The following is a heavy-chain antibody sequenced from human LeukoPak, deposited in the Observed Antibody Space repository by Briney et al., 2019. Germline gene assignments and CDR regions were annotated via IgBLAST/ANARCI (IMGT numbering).Heavy chain of an antibody. Sequence: PGGSLRLSCAASGFIFRNYWMSWVRQAPGKGLEWVANIKEDGSEKYYVGSVKGRFTISRDNAKNSLYLQMSSLRAEDAAVYYCARGVIIRGRLDPWGQGTLVTVSS. CDR2: IKEDGSEK. V-gene: IGHV3-7*01. J-gene: IGHJ5*02. CDR1: GFIFRNYW. D-gene: IGHD3-16*02. CDR3: ARGVIIRGRLDP.